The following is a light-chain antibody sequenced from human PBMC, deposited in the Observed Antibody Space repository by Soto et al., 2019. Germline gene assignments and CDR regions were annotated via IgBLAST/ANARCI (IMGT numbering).Light chain of an antibody. J-gene: IGKJ1*01. V-gene: IGKV1-27*01. CDR1: QDIRNY. CDR2: AAS. CDR3: QKYNNAPKT. Sequence: DIQMTQSPSSLSASVGDRVTLTCRASQDIRNYLAWYQQKPGKVPKLLIYAASTLQSGVPSRFSGSGSGTDFTLTISSLQPEDVATYYCQKYNNAPKTFGQGTKVEVK.